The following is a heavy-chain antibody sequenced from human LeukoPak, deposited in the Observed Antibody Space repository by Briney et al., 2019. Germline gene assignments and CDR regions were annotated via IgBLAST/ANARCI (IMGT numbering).Heavy chain of an antibody. V-gene: IGHV3-30*04. CDR3: ARDRHCANGVCHNSPGMDV. J-gene: IGHJ6*02. CDR1: GFTFSSYA. D-gene: IGHD2-8*01. CDR2: ISYDGSNK. Sequence: PGGSLRLSCAASGFTFSSYAMHWVRQAPGKGLEWVAVISYDGSNKYYADSVRGRFTVSRDNSKNRMYLQINSLRVEDTAVYYCARDRHCANGVCHNSPGMDVWGQGTTVTVSS.